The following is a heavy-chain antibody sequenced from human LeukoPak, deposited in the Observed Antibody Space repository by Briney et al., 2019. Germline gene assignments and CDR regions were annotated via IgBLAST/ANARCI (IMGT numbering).Heavy chain of an antibody. Sequence: GESLKISCKGSGSSFTSYWIGWVRQMPGKGLQWMGIIYPGDSDTRYSPSFQGQVTISADKSISTAYLQWSSLKASDTAMYYCARGRFIAARLPGNAFDIWGQGTMVTVSS. CDR3: ARGRFIAARLPGNAFDI. J-gene: IGHJ3*02. CDR2: IYPGDSDT. V-gene: IGHV5-51*01. D-gene: IGHD6-6*01. CDR1: GSSFTSYW.